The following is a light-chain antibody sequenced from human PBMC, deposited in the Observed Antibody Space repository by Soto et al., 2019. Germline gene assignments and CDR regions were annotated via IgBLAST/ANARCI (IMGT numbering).Light chain of an antibody. V-gene: IGLV1-51*02. CDR3: GTWDSSLSAGI. Sequence: QSVLTQPPSVSAAPGQKVTISCSGSSSNIGINYVSWYQQLPGTAPKLLIYENNKRPSGIPDRFSGSKSGTSATLGITGLQTGDEADYYCGTWDSSLSAGIFGTGTKVTVL. CDR1: SSNIGINY. J-gene: IGLJ1*01. CDR2: ENN.